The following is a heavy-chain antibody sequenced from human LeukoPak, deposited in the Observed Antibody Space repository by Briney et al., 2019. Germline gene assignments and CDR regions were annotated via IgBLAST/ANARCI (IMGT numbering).Heavy chain of an antibody. V-gene: IGHV4-59*01. J-gene: IGHJ5*02. CDR2: ISYSGST. Sequence: SETLSLTCTVSGGSISSYYWSWIRQPPGKGLEWIGHISYSGSTNYNPSLKSRVTISVDTSKNQFSLKLSSVTAADTAVYYCARDVEYCTNGVCYEANWFDPWGQGTLVTVSS. CDR3: ARDVEYCTNGVCYEANWFDP. D-gene: IGHD2-8*01. CDR1: GGSISSYY.